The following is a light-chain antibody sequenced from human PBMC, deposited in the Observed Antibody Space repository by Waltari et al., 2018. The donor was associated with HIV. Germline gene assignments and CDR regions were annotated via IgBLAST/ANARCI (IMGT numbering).Light chain of an antibody. Sequence: SYELTQPPSMSVAAGQAARFTCGGHNIGVSSVHWYQKRPGQAPVLVVYDNSDRPPGTPDRFSGSNSRNTATLTISRVEAGDEAEYYCQVWDNIGDRVVFGGGTKLTVL. CDR1: NIGVSS. CDR2: DNS. J-gene: IGLJ2*01. V-gene: IGLV3-21*02. CDR3: QVWDNIGDRVV.